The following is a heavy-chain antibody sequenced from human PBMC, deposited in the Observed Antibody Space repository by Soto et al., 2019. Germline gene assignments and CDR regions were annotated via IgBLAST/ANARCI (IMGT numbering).Heavy chain of an antibody. V-gene: IGHV4-59*01. Sequence: SETLSLTCTVSGGSISSYYWSWTRQPPGKGLEWIGYIYYSGSTNYNPSLKSRVTISVDTSKNQFSLKLSSVTAADTAVYYCASGGDSSGYSDYWGQGTLVTVSS. D-gene: IGHD3-22*01. CDR2: IYYSGST. J-gene: IGHJ4*02. CDR1: GGSISSYY. CDR3: ASGGDSSGYSDY.